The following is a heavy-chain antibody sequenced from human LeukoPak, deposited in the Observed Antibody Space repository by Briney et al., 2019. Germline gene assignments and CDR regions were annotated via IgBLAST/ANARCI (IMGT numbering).Heavy chain of an antibody. J-gene: IGHJ6*03. CDR3: ARVSNTVAGTPRRYMDV. Sequence: ASVKVSCKASGYTFTSYYMHWVRQAPGQGLEWMGIINPSGDSTSYAQKFQGRVTMTRDMSTSTVYMELSSLRSEDTAVYYCARVSNTVAGTPRRYMDVWGKGTTVTVSS. CDR2: INPSGDST. V-gene: IGHV1-46*01. D-gene: IGHD6-19*01. CDR1: GYTFTSYY.